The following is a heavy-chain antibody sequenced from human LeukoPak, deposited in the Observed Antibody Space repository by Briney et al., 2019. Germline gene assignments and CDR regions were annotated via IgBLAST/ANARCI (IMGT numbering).Heavy chain of an antibody. D-gene: IGHD6-13*01. CDR3: AREGSSSWYSYDYYMDV. J-gene: IGHJ6*03. CDR2: IYTSGST. V-gene: IGHV4-4*07. CDR1: GGSISSYY. Sequence: KPSETLSLTCTVSGGSISSYYWSWIRQPAGKGLEWIGRIYTSGSTNYNPSLKSRVTMSVDTSKNQFSLKLSSVTAADTAVYYCAREGSSSWYSYDYYMDVWGKGTTVTVSS.